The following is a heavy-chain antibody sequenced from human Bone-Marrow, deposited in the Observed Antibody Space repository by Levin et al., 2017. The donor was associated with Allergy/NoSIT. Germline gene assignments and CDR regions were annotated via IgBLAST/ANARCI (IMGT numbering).Heavy chain of an antibody. V-gene: IGHV3-23*01. J-gene: IGHJ1*01. CDR3: AKGSSSWYTPPDFQH. Sequence: PSETLSLTCAASGFTFSSYAMSWVRQAPGKGLEWVSAISGSGGSTYYADSVKGRFTISRDNSKNTLYLQMNSLRAEDTAVYYCAKGSSSWYTPPDFQHWGQGTLVTVSS. D-gene: IGHD6-13*01. CDR1: GFTFSSYA. CDR2: ISGSGGST.